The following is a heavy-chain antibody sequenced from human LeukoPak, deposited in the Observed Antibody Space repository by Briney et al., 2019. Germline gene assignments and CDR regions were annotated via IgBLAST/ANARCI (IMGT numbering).Heavy chain of an antibody. D-gene: IGHD4-17*01. CDR2: ISIYNGNT. V-gene: IGHV1-18*01. J-gene: IGHJ4*02. Sequence: EASVKASCKASGYTFTSYGISWVRQAPGQGLEWMGWISIYNGNTNYAQKLQGRVTMTTDTSTSTAYMEVRSLRSDDTAVYYCARDSGDYGTLGYWGQGTLVSVSS. CDR3: ARDSGDYGTLGY. CDR1: GYTFTSYG.